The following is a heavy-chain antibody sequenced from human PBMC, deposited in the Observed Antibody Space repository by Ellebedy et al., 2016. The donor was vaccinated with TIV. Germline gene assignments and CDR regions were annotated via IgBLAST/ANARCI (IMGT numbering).Heavy chain of an antibody. CDR2: IYYSGST. J-gene: IGHJ4*02. CDR3: ARYVSYFDTVDQIDYYFDS. V-gene: IGHV4-59*08. CDR1: GGSISSYY. Sequence: SETLSLICTVSGGSISSYYWSWIRQPPGKGLEWIGHIYYSGSTNYNPSLQSRVTISLDASKNQFALKLTSVTATETAVYYCARYVSYFDTVDQIDYYFDSWGQGALVTVSS. D-gene: IGHD3-9*01.